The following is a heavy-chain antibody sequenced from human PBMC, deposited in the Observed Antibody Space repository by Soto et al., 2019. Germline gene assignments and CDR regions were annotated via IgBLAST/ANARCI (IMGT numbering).Heavy chain of an antibody. V-gene: IGHV3-7*01. CDR2: IKQDGSEK. D-gene: IGHD6-19*01. J-gene: IGHJ3*02. CDR3: ARDSPRLVAGKALEAFDI. CDR1: GFTFSSYW. Sequence: PGGSLRLSCAASGFTFSSYWMSWVRQAPGKGLEWVANIKQDGSEKYYVDSVKGRFTISRDNAKNSLYLQMNSLRAEGTAVYYCARDSPRLVAGKALEAFDIWCQGTMVTVSS.